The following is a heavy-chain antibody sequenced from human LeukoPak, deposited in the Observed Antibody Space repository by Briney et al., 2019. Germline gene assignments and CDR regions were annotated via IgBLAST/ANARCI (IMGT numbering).Heavy chain of an antibody. D-gene: IGHD2-2*03. Sequence: GGSLRLSCAASGFTFSSYWMSWVRQAPGKGLEWVANIKQDGSEKYYVDSVKGRFTISGDNAKNSLYLQMNSLRAEDTAVYYCARAGYCSSTSCYGLGYYYYGMDVWGQGTTVTVSS. CDR3: ARAGYCSSTSCYGLGYYYYGMDV. CDR2: IKQDGSEK. V-gene: IGHV3-7*03. CDR1: GFTFSSYW. J-gene: IGHJ6*02.